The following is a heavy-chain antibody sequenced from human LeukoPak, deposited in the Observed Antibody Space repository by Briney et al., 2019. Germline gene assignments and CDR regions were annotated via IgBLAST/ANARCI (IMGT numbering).Heavy chain of an antibody. D-gene: IGHD4-17*01. CDR2: ISGSGGST. CDR3: AKGQDYGDYRYYFYGMDV. CDR1: GFTFSSYA. Sequence: PGGSLRLSCAAPGFTFSSYAMSWVRQAPGKGLEWVSAISGSGGSTYYADSVKGRFTISRDNSKNTLYLQMNSLRAEDTAVYYCAKGQDYGDYRYYFYGMDVWGQGTTVTVSS. V-gene: IGHV3-23*01. J-gene: IGHJ6*02.